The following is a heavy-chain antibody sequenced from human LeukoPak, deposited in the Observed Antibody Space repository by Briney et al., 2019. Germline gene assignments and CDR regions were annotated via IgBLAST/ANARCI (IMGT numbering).Heavy chain of an antibody. CDR3: ARTEDGYNNFDY. J-gene: IGHJ4*02. V-gene: IGHV4-59*08. D-gene: IGHD5-24*01. Sequence: SETLSLTCTVSGGSISSYYWSWIRQPPGKGPEWIGYIYYTGSTNYNPSLKSRVTMSVDTSNNQFSLKLSSVTAADTAVYYCARTEDGYNNFDYWGQGTLVTVSS. CDR1: GGSISSYY. CDR2: IYYTGST.